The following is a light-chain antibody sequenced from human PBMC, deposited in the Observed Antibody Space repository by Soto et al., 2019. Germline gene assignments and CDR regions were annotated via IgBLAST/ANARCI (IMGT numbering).Light chain of an antibody. CDR2: DAS. Sequence: DVQMTQSPPSLSASVGDRVTITCRASQTIDRSLNWYQQKPGKAPKLLIYDASNLQSGVPSRFSGSGSGTDFTLTISSLQPDDFATYSCQQSHSLPFTFGPGTKVDI. CDR3: QQSHSLPFT. V-gene: IGKV1-39*01. CDR1: QTIDRS. J-gene: IGKJ3*01.